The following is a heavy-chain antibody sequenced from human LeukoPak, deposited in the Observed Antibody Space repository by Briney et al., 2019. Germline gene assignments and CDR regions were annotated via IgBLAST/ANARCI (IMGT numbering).Heavy chain of an antibody. CDR3: ARSPTAGYYYYGMDV. V-gene: IGHV1-3*01. J-gene: IGHJ6*02. CDR2: INAGNGNT. Sequence: GASVKVSCKASGYTFTSYAMHWVRQAPGQRLEWMGWINAGNGNTKYSQKFQGRVTITRDTPASTAYMELSSLRSEDTAVYYCARSPTAGYYYYGMDVWGQGTTVTVSS. D-gene: IGHD3-10*01. CDR1: GYTFTSYA.